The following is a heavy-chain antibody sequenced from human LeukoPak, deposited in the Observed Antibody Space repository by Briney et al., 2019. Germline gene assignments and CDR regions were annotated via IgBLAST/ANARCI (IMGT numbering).Heavy chain of an antibody. J-gene: IGHJ3*02. Sequence: ASVKVSCKASGYTFTAYYIHWVRQAPGQGLEWMGWINPNSGGTNYALKFRGRVTVTRDTSISTASMELSRLRSDDTAVYYCARPQDHGGNVENFDIWGQGTMVTVSS. CDR1: GYTFTAYY. CDR2: INPNSGGT. V-gene: IGHV1-2*02. CDR3: ARPQDHGGNVENFDI. D-gene: IGHD4-23*01.